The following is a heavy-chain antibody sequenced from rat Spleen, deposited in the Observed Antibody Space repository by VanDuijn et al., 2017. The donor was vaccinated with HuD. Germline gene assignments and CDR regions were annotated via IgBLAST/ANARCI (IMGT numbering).Heavy chain of an antibody. J-gene: IGHJ2*01. D-gene: IGHD1-10*01. CDR2: IGTGGGNT. V-gene: IGHV5S13*01. Sequence: EVQLVDHGGGLVQPGRSLKLSCAPSGFSFSMYGMAWVRQAPTKGLEWVASIGTGGGNTYYRDSVKGRFTISRDNAKSTLYLQMNSLRSEDTATYFCTRGGNYDFDYWGQGVMVTVSS. CDR1: GFSFSMYG. CDR3: TRGGNYDFDY.